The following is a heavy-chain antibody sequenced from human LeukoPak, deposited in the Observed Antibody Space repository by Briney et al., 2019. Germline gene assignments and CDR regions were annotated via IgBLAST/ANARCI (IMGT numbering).Heavy chain of an antibody. CDR1: GYTFTVYY. CDR2: INPNSGGT. Sequence: GASVKVSCKASGYTFTVYYMHWVRQAPGQGVEWMGWINPNSGGTNYAQKFQGWVTMTRDTSISTAYMELSRLRSDDAAVYYCARDSGSAVAGNWFDPWGQGTLVTVSS. D-gene: IGHD6-19*01. V-gene: IGHV1-2*04. CDR3: ARDSGSAVAGNWFDP. J-gene: IGHJ5*02.